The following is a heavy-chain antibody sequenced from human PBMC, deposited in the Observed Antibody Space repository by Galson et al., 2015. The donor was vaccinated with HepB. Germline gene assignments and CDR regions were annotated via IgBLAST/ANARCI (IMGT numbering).Heavy chain of an antibody. CDR3: ASLGRYCSSTSCPHGAYYGMDV. J-gene: IGHJ6*02. CDR1: GFTFSSYS. D-gene: IGHD2-2*01. Sequence: RLSCAASGFTFSSYSMNWVRQAPGKGLEWVSSISSSSSYIYYADSVKGRFTISRDNAKNSLYLQMNSLRAEDTAVYYCASLGRYCSSTSCPHGAYYGMDVWGQGTTVTVSS. V-gene: IGHV3-21*01. CDR2: ISSSSSYI.